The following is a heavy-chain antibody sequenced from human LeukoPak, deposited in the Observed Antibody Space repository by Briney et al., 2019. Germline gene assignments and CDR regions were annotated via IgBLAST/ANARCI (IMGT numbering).Heavy chain of an antibody. CDR1: GFTFSSYW. CDR3: ARDPAAAAGTLADY. CDR2: IKQDGTGK. D-gene: IGHD6-13*01. J-gene: IGHJ4*02. V-gene: IGHV3-7*03. Sequence: GGSLRLSCAASGFTFSSYWMNWVRQAPGKGLEWVANIKQDGTGKYYVDSVKGRFTISRDNAKSSLYLHMNSLRDEDTAVYYCARDPAAAAGTLADYWGQGTLVTVSS.